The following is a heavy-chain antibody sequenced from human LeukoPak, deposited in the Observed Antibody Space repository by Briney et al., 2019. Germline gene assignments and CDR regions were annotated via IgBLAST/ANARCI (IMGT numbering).Heavy chain of an antibody. CDR3: AKGRGYDSSGYYPPFDY. J-gene: IGHJ4*02. Sequence: PGGSLRLSCEASGFTFGNYAMNWVRQAPGKGLEWVAVISYDGSNKYYADSVKGRFTISRDNSKNTLYLQMNGLRAEDTAVYYCAKGRGYDSSGYYPPFDYWGQGTLVTVSS. D-gene: IGHD3-22*01. CDR2: ISYDGSNK. V-gene: IGHV3-30*18. CDR1: GFTFGNYA.